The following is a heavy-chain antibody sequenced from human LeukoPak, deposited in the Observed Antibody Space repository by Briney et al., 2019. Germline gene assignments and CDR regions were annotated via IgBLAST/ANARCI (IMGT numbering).Heavy chain of an antibody. CDR3: ARHQEGRFGGLPLDY. Sequence: SETLSLTCTVSGGSISSYYWSWIRQPPGKGLEWIGYIYYSGSTNYNPSLKSRVTISVDTSKNQFSLKLSSVTAADTAVYYCARHQEGRFGGLPLDYWGQGTLVTVSS. J-gene: IGHJ4*02. CDR1: GGSISSYY. CDR2: IYYSGST. D-gene: IGHD3-10*01. V-gene: IGHV4-59*08.